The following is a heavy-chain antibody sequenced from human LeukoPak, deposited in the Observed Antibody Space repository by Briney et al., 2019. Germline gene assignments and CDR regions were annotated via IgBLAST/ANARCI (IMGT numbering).Heavy chain of an antibody. CDR3: ARDKVAGTGYYYYYGMDV. CDR1: GFTFSSYS. V-gene: IGHV3-21*01. CDR2: ISSSSSYI. Sequence: GGSLRLSCAASGFTFSSYSMTWVRQAPGKGLEWVSSISSSSSYIYYADSVKGRFTISRDNAKNSLYLQMNSLRAEDTAVYYCARDKVAGTGYYYYYGMDVWGQGTTVTVSS. J-gene: IGHJ6*02. D-gene: IGHD3-10*01.